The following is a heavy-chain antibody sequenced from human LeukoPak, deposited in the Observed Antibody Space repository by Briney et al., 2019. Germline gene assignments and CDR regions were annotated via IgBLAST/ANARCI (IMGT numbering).Heavy chain of an antibody. CDR1: GFTFSSYW. Sequence: GGSLRLSCAASGFTFSSYWMHWVRQVPGKGLVWVSRINTDGSSTSYADSVKGRFTISRDNAKNTLYLQMNSLRAEDTALYYCAKAEYSSSWYLDYWGQGTLVTVSS. D-gene: IGHD6-13*01. CDR2: INTDGSST. J-gene: IGHJ4*02. CDR3: AKAEYSSSWYLDY. V-gene: IGHV3-74*01.